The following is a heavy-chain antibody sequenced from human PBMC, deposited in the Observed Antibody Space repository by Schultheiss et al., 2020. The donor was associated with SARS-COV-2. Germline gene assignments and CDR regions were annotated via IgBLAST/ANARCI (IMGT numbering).Heavy chain of an antibody. CDR3: ARRKNVVLPAAIPPDY. V-gene: IGHV3-21*01. D-gene: IGHD2-2*01. Sequence: GGSLRLSCAASGFTFSSYWMSWVRQAPGKGLEWVSSISSSSSYIYYADSVKGRFTISRDNAKNSLYLQMNSLRAEDTAVYYCARRKNVVLPAAIPPDYWGQGTLVTVSS. CDR2: ISSSSSYI. CDR1: GFTFSSYW. J-gene: IGHJ4*02.